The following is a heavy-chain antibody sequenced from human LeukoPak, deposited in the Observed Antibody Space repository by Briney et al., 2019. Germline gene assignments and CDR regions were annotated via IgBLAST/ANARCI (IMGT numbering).Heavy chain of an antibody. CDR2: FKSKTDGVTI. CDR1: GFTFSNAW. V-gene: IGHV3-15*01. Sequence: PGGSLRLSCAASGFTFSNAWMSWVRQAPGKGLEWVGRFKSKTDGVTIDYAAPVKGRFTISRDDSKNTLYLEMNSLKIEDTAVYYCTTAPAGRDGFDIWGQGTMVTVSS. CDR3: TTAPAGRDGFDI. J-gene: IGHJ3*02.